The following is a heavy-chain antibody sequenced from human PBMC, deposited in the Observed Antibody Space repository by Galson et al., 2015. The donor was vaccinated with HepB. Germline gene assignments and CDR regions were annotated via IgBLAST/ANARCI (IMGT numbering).Heavy chain of an antibody. V-gene: IGHV2-70*11. CDR1: GFSLSTSGMC. CDR2: IDWDDDK. CDR3: ARMIVATFHFDY. Sequence: PALVKPTQTLTLTCTFSGFSLSTSGMCVSWIRQPPGKALEWLARIDWDDDKYYSTSLKTRLTISKDTSKNQVVLTMTNMNPVDTATYYCARMIVATFHFDYWGQGTLVTVSS. D-gene: IGHD5-12*01. J-gene: IGHJ4*02.